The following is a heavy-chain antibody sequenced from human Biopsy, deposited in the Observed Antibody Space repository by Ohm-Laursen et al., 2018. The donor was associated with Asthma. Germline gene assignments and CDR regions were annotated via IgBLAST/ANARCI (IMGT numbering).Heavy chain of an antibody. J-gene: IGHJ3*01. CDR2: THYSGTT. D-gene: IGHD3-22*01. V-gene: IGHV4-59*07. Sequence: SDTLSLTCTVSGGSIGIYYWGWIRQPPGKGLGYIGYTHYSGTTNTDPSLTGRVTMSVDTSKNQFSLKVTSVTAADTAVYFCARVRGAFYESSVKNAFDVWGQGTMVTVSS. CDR1: GGSIGIYY. CDR3: ARVRGAFYESSVKNAFDV.